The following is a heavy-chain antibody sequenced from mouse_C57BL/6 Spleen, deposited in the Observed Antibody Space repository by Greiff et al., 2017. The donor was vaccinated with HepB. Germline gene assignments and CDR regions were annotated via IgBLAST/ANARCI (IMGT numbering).Heavy chain of an antibody. CDR3: ARHDPGSFHFDY. V-gene: IGHV5-6*01. D-gene: IGHD1-1*01. J-gene: IGHJ2*01. CDR2: ISSGGSYT. CDR1: GFTFSSYG. Sequence: EVQLVESGGDLVKPGGSLKLSCAASGFTFSSYGMSWVRQTPDKRLEWVATISSGGSYTYYPDSVKGRFTISRDNAKNTLYLQMSSLKSEDTAMYYCARHDPGSFHFDYWGQGTTLTVSS.